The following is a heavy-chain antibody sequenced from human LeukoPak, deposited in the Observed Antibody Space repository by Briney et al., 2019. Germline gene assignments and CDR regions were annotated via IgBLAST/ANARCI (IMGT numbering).Heavy chain of an antibody. J-gene: IGHJ4*02. D-gene: IGHD3-9*01. V-gene: IGHV4-34*01. CDR3: ARRRVYYEILTRYYSSYFDY. CDR1: GGSFSGYY. Sequence: SETLSLTCAVYGGSFSGYYWSWIRQPPGKGLEWIGEINHSGSTNYNPSLKSRVTISVDTSKNQFSLKLSSVTAADTAVYYCARRRVYYEILTRYYSSYFDYWGEGTLVTVSS. CDR2: INHSGST.